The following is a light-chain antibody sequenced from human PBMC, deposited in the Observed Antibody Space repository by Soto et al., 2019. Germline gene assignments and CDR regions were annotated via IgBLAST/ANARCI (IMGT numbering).Light chain of an antibody. J-gene: IGKJ5*01. CDR3: QQYGSSPSST. CDR2: GAS. V-gene: IGKV3-20*01. Sequence: EIVLTQSPGTLSLSPGERATLSCWASQSVSSSYLAWYQQKPGQAPRLLIYGASSRATGIPDRFSGSGSGTDFTLTISRLEPEDFAVHYCQQYGSSPSSTLGQGTRLEIK. CDR1: QSVSSSY.